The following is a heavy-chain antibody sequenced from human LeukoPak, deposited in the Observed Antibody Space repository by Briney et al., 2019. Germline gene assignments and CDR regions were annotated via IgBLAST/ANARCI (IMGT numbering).Heavy chain of an antibody. V-gene: IGHV4-31*06. CDR1: GGSISSGNYS. J-gene: IGHJ6*03. CDR2: IYYSGST. CDR3: MDV. Sequence: SETLSLTCTVSGGSISSGNYSWTWVRQHPGKGLEWIGYIYYSGSTYYNPSLKSRVAISIATSKNQFSLNVTSVTAADAAVYYYMDVWGKGTTVTVSS.